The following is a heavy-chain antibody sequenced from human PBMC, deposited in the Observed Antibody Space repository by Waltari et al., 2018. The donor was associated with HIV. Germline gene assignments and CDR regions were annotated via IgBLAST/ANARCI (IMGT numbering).Heavy chain of an antibody. V-gene: IGHV3-23*01. D-gene: IGHD5-12*01. J-gene: IGHJ4*02. Sequence: EVQLLESGGGLVQPGGSLRLSCATSGFTFSNYAVIWVRQAPGKGGDWVPFSDGSGITKYAASGRGRFAISRDNSKNTLYLQMESLRAEDTAVYYCAKSYGYNFRSTYFDNWGQGTLLTVSS. CDR2: FSDGSGIT. CDR1: GFTFSNYA. CDR3: AKSYGYNFRSTYFDN.